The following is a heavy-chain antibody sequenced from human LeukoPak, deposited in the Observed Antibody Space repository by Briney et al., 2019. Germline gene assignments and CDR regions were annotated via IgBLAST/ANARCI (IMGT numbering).Heavy chain of an antibody. D-gene: IGHD1-26*01. J-gene: IGHJ3*02. V-gene: IGHV3-30-3*01. CDR2: ISYDGSNK. CDR3: ARDPDSGSYTGDAFDI. Sequence: GGSLRLSCAASGFTFSSYAMHWVRQAPGKGLEWVAVISYDGSNKYYADSVKGRFTISRDNSKNTLYLQMNSLRAEDTAVYYCARDPDSGSYTGDAFDIWGQGTMATVSS. CDR1: GFTFSSYA.